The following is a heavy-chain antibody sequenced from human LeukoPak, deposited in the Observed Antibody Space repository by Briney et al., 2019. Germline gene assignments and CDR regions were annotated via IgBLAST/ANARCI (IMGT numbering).Heavy chain of an antibody. D-gene: IGHD2-2*01. CDR1: GYSISSDYQ. J-gene: IGHJ5*02. Sequence: SETLSLTCGVSGYSISSDYQWAWIRQSPGKGLEWIGSIYHSGSAHYNPSLKSRVTISVETSKNQFSLNMYSVPAADTAVYYCARDPRWLTPDCTSTSCYENYFDPWGQGTLVTVSS. CDR2: IYHSGSA. V-gene: IGHV4-38-2*02. CDR3: ARDPRWLTPDCTSTSCYENYFDP.